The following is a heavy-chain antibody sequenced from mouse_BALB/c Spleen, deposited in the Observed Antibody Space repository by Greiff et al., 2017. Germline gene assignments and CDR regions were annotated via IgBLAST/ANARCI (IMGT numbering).Heavy chain of an antibody. V-gene: IGHV5-6-5*01. CDR2: ISSGGST. Sequence: EVLLVESGGGLVKPGGSLKLSCAASGFTFSSYAMSWVRQTPEKRLEWVASISSGGSTYYPDSVKGRFTISRDNARNILYLQMSSLRSEDTAMYYCARGRSSYVYAMDYWGQGTSVTVSS. D-gene: IGHD1-1*01. CDR1: GFTFSSYA. CDR3: ARGRSSYVYAMDY. J-gene: IGHJ4*01.